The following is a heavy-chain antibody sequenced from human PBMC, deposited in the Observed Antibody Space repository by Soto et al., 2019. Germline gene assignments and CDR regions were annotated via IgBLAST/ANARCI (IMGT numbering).Heavy chain of an antibody. D-gene: IGHD1-7*01. CDR3: ARQSKLAAHFDY. CDR2: IYYSGST. J-gene: IGHJ4*02. CDR1: GGSISSSTYY. Sequence: SETLSLTCTVSGGSISSSTYYWGWIRQPPGKGLEWIATIYYSGSTLYKPSLKSRVTISVDTSTNQFSLELSSVAAADTAVYYCARQSKLAAHFDYGAQGTLVTVSS. V-gene: IGHV4-39*01.